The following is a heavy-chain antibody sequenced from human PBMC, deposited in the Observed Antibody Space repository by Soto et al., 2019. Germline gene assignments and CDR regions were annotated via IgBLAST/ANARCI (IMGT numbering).Heavy chain of an antibody. V-gene: IGHV1-2*04. CDR2: INPNSGGT. D-gene: IGHD6-6*01. Sequence: ASVKVSCKASGYTFTGDYMHWVRQAPGQGLEWMGWINPNSGGTNYAQKFQGWVTFTRYTSISTAYMELSWLRSDETAVYYCARNHIAALYGMDVWGQGTTVTVSS. CDR3: ARNHIAALYGMDV. J-gene: IGHJ6*02. CDR1: GYTFTGDY.